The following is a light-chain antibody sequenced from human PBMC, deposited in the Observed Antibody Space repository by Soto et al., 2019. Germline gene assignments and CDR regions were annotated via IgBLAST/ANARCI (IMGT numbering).Light chain of an antibody. CDR1: QSVSSE. CDR2: DAS. CDR3: QHRHN. V-gene: IGKV3-11*01. Sequence: EIVLTQFPATLSLSPGERATLSCRASQSVSSEFAWYQQKPGQAPRLLIYDASNRATGIPARFSGTGSGTDFTLTISSLEPEDFALYYYQHRHNFGPGTKVDIK. J-gene: IGKJ3*01.